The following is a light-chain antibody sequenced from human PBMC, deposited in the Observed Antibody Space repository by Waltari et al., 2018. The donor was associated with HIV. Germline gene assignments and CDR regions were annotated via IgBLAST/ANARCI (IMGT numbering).Light chain of an antibody. J-gene: IGKJ4*01. V-gene: IGKV3-11*01. CDR2: ESS. CDR3: QHRANWPELA. CDR1: QSVRRY. Sequence: EIVLTQSPATLSLSPGERATLSCRASQSVRRYLAWYQQKPGQAPRRLIFESSNRATGIPARFSGSGSGTDFTLTISNLEPDDFAVYFCQHRANWPELAFGGGTTV.